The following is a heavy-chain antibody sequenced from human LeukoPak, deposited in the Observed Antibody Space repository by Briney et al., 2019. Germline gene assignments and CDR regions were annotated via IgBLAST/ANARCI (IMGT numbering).Heavy chain of an antibody. CDR3: ARSGSSRWSSVFDH. Sequence: ASVRVSCKASGYIFTSYGITWVRQAPGQGLEWMGRISTFNDKTVFADKFQGRVTMTTDTDTAYLTLRRLRSDDTAVYFCARSGSSRWSSVFDHWGQGTPVTVSS. CDR1: GYIFTSYG. V-gene: IGHV1-18*01. CDR2: ISTFNDKT. D-gene: IGHD6-13*01. J-gene: IGHJ4*02.